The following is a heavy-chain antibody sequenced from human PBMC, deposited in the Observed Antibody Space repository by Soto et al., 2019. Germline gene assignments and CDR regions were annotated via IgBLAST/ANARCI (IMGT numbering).Heavy chain of an antibody. V-gene: IGHV4-39*01. CDR1: GGSISSSSYY. Sequence: QLQLQESGPGLVKPSETLSLTCTVSGGSISSSSYYWGWIRQPPGKGLEWIGSIYYSGSTYYNPSLKSRVTISGDTSKNQFSLKLSSVTAADTAVYYCARTTRVRSFDYWGQGTLVTVSS. CDR3: ARTTRVRSFDY. D-gene: IGHD1-1*01. J-gene: IGHJ4*02. CDR2: IYYSGST.